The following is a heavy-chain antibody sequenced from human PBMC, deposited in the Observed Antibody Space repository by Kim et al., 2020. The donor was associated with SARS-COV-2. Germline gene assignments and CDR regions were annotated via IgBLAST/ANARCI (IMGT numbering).Heavy chain of an antibody. V-gene: IGHV3-23*05. CDR1: GFTLSTSA. Sequence: GGSLRLSCAASGFTLSTSAMTWVRQAPGKGLEWVSAIGKDDTNTYYADSMKGRFTVSRDNSNNVLYLQMNSLRAEDTAVYYCAKIDDGWTYDMGYFYYGMDVWGQGTTVTVSS. CDR2: IGKDDTNT. J-gene: IGHJ6*02. CDR3: AKIDDGWTYDMGYFYYGMDV. D-gene: IGHD3-22*01.